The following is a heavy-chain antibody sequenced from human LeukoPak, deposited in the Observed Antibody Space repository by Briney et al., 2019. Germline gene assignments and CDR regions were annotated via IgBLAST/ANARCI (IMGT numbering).Heavy chain of an antibody. Sequence: GGSLRLSCAASGFTFSSYSMNWVRQAPGKGLEWVSSISSSDSYIYYADSVKGRFTISRDNAKNSLYLQMNSLRAEDTAVYYCARAALGYCSGGSCYSFVGTNAFDIWGQGTMVTVSS. D-gene: IGHD2-15*01. CDR3: ARAALGYCSGGSCYSFVGTNAFDI. CDR2: ISSSDSYI. CDR1: GFTFSSYS. V-gene: IGHV3-21*04. J-gene: IGHJ3*02.